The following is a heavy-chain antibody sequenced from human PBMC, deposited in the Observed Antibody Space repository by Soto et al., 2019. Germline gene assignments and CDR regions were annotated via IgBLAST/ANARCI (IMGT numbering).Heavy chain of an antibody. CDR1: GYTFTSYD. J-gene: IGHJ3*02. Sequence: ASVKVSCKASGYTFTSYDINWVRQATGQGLEWMGWMNPNSGNTGYAQKFQGRVTMTRNTSISTAYMELSSLRSEDTAVYYCARKHLGELSSPPDAFDIWGQGTMVTVSS. D-gene: IGHD3-16*02. CDR3: ARKHLGELSSPPDAFDI. V-gene: IGHV1-8*01. CDR2: MNPNSGNT.